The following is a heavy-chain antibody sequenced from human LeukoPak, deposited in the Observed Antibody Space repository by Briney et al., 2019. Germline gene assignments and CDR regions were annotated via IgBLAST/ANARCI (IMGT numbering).Heavy chain of an antibody. Sequence: ASVKVSCKASGYTFTSYGISWVRQAPGQGLEWMGWISAYNGNTNYAQKLQGRVTMTTDTSTSTAYMELSSLRSEDTAVYYCARVPGYYDSSGPDYWGQGTLVTVSS. J-gene: IGHJ4*02. CDR1: GYTFTSYG. V-gene: IGHV1-18*01. CDR2: ISAYNGNT. D-gene: IGHD3-22*01. CDR3: ARVPGYYDSSGPDY.